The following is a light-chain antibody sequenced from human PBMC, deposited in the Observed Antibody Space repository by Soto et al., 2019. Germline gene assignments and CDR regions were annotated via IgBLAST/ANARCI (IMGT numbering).Light chain of an antibody. CDR3: QQYNNWPPLT. CDR1: QSVSSN. CDR2: GAS. Sequence: EIVMTQSPATLSVSPGERATLACRASQSVSSNLAGYQQKPGQAPRLLIYGASTRATGIPATFSGSGSGTEFTLTISSLQSEDFAVYYCQQYNNWPPLTFGQGTRLEIK. V-gene: IGKV3-15*01. J-gene: IGKJ5*01.